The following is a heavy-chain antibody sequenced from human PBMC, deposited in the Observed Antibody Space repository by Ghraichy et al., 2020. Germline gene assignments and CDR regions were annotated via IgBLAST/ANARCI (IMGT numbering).Heavy chain of an antibody. D-gene: IGHD2-21*01. V-gene: IGHV4-39*01. Sequence: SETLSLTCSVSGGSISSSGYYWGWIRQPPGKGLEWIGTICYTGRTYYDPSLKSRITISVDTSKNQFSLKLSSVTAADTAVYYCARHDDRGLPAKIPAFDVWGPGTMVTVSS. CDR3: ARHDDRGLPAKIPAFDV. CDR1: GGSISSSGYY. J-gene: IGHJ3*01. CDR2: ICYTGRT.